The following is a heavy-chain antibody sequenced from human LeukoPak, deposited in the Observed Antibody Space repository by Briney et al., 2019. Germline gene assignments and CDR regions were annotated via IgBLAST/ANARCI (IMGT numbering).Heavy chain of an antibody. D-gene: IGHD7-27*01. Sequence: AAETLSLTCALSGGSSSSRNWWSWVRQAPGKGLEWIGEISHTGSTYYNSSLESRVSITLDKSKNQLSLKLTSVTAADSAVYYCAVRFDNWGSIYWGQGTLVTVSS. CDR3: AVRFDNWGSIY. CDR2: ISHTGST. V-gene: IGHV4-4*02. CDR1: GGSSSSRNW. J-gene: IGHJ4*02.